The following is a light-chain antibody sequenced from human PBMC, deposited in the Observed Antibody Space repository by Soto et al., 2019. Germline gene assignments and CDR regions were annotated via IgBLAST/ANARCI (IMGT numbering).Light chain of an antibody. J-gene: IGLJ2*01. CDR1: SSDVGGYNY. V-gene: IGLV2-14*01. CDR2: DVS. CDR3: SSYTSSSTLRV. Sequence: QSALTHPASVSGSPGQSITISCTGTSSDVGGYNYVSWYQQHPGKAPKLMIYDVSNRPSGVSNRLSGSKSGNTASLTISGLQAEDEADYYCSSYTSSSTLRVFGGGTKVTVL.